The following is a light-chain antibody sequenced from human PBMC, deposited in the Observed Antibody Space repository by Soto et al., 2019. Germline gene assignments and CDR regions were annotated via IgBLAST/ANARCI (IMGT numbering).Light chain of an antibody. V-gene: IGLV2-14*01. J-gene: IGLJ2*01. Sequence: QSALTQPASVSGSPGQSITISCTGTSSDVGGYNYVYWYQQHPGKAPKLTIYEVSNRPSGVSNRFSGSKSGNTASLTISGLQAEDEADYYCSSYTRTNTVLFGGGTKLTVL. CDR2: EVS. CDR3: SSYTRTNTVL. CDR1: SSDVGGYNY.